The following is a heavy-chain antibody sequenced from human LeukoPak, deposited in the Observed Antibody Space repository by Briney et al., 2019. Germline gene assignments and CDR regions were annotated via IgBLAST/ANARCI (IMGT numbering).Heavy chain of an antibody. J-gene: IGHJ4*02. CDR2: ISWNSGSI. CDR1: GFTFDDYA. CDR3: ARGGSFSSSPHFDY. D-gene: IGHD6-6*01. V-gene: IGHV3-9*01. Sequence: GGSLRLSCAASGFTFDDYAMHWVRQAPGKGLEWVSGISWNSGSIGYADSVKGRFTISRDNAKNSLYLQMNSLRAEDTAVYYCARGGSFSSSPHFDYWGQGTLVTVSS.